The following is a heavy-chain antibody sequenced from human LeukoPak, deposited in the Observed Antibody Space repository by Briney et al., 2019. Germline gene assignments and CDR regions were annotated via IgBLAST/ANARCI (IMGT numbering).Heavy chain of an antibody. D-gene: IGHD6-19*01. CDR1: GYSFSNYC. J-gene: IGHJ3*02. V-gene: IGHV1-2*04. CDR3: AAWDSEGDSRGKYI. CDR2: INTNGGGT. Sequence: ASVKVSCKASGYSFSNYCISWLRQAPGQGLEWVGCINTNGGGTNYAQKIQGWVTMISDTSISTAFMELSRLRADDTAVYYCAAWDSEGDSRGKYIWGQGTMVTVSS.